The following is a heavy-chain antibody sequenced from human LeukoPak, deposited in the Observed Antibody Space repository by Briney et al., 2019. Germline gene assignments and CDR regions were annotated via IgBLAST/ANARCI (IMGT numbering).Heavy chain of an antibody. CDR3: ARDGSGWSSDY. V-gene: IGHV3-33*01. D-gene: IGHD6-19*01. Sequence: GGSLRLSCVASGFTFREYGFHWVRQAPGKGLEWVAVMWNDGITGKYADSVRGRFSVSRDNSKNTVYLQMDSLRADDTSVYYCARDGSGWSSDYWGQGTLVTVSS. J-gene: IGHJ4*02. CDR1: GFTFREYG. CDR2: MWNDGITG.